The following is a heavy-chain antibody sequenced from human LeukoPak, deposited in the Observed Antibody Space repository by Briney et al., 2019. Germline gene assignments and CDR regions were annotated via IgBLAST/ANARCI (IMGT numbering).Heavy chain of an antibody. CDR2: INPNSGGT. CDR3: ATAQEGIVVVVAATNRGYYGMNV. J-gene: IGHJ6*02. CDR1: GYTFTGYY. D-gene: IGHD2-15*01. Sequence: ASVKVSCKASGYTFTGYYMHWVRQAPGQGLEWMGWINPNSGGTNYAQKFQGRVTMTRDTSISTAYMELSRLRSDDTAVYYCATAQEGIVVVVAATNRGYYGMNVWGQGTTVTVSS. V-gene: IGHV1-2*02.